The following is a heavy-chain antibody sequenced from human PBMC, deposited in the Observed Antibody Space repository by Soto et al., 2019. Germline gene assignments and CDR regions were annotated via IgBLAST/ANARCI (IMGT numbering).Heavy chain of an antibody. V-gene: IGHV3-30-3*01. D-gene: IGHD3-22*01. J-gene: IGHJ3*02. CDR3: ARAYYYDTSTSHEASDI. CDR2: ISYDGSNK. Sequence: GGTLRLSCVASEFTFSVYAMHWVRQAPGKGLEWVAVISYDGSNKYYTDSVKGRFTISRDNSKNTLFVKMNSLRAEDTAVYYCARAYYYDTSTSHEASDIWGQGT. CDR1: EFTFSVYA.